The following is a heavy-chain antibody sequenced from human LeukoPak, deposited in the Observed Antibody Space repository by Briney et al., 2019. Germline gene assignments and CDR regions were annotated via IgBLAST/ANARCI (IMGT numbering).Heavy chain of an antibody. V-gene: IGHV1-46*01. D-gene: IGHD6-19*01. CDR2: INPSGGGT. J-gene: IGHJ4*02. CDR1: GYTFTTYY. Sequence: ASVTVSCKASGYTFTTYYMHWVRQAPGQGLEWMGIINPSGGGTNYAQKFQGRVTMTRDTSTSTVYMELTSLRSDDTAVYFCVRGRIGYSSGFPYFDYWGQGTLVTVSS. CDR3: VRGRIGYSSGFPYFDY.